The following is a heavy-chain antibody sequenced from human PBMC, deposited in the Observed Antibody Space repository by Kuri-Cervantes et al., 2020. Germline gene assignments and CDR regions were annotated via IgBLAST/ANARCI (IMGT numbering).Heavy chain of an antibody. V-gene: IGHV3-21*01. CDR2: ISSSSSYI. D-gene: IGHD2-2*02. J-gene: IGHJ3*02. CDR1: GFTFSSYS. CDR3: ARVLEVVPAAILDPDAFDI. Sequence: GESLKISCAASGFTFSSYSMNWVRQAPGKGLEWVSSISSSSSYIYYQDSVKGRFTISRDNAKNSLYLQMNSLRAEDTAVYYCARVLEVVPAAILDPDAFDIWGQGTMVTVSS.